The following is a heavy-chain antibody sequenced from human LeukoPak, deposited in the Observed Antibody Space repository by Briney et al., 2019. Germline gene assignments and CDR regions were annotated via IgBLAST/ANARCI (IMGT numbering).Heavy chain of an antibody. CDR2: IKQDGSEK. J-gene: IGHJ4*02. CDR1: GFTFSSYW. D-gene: IGHD2-15*01. Sequence: GGSLRLSCAASGFTFSSYWMSWVRQAPGKGLEWVANIKQDGSEKYYVDSVKGRFTISRDNSKNTLYLQMNSLRAEDTAVYYCAKYYCSGGSCYSGGFDYWGQGTLVTVSS. CDR3: AKYYCSGGSCYSGGFDY. V-gene: IGHV3-7*01.